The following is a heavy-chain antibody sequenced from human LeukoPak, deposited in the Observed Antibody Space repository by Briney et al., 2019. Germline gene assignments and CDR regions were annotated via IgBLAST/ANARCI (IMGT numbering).Heavy chain of an antibody. CDR2: ISSSGATT. J-gene: IGHJ3*02. D-gene: IGHD3-22*01. CDR1: GSTFSNYA. CDR3: AKDLDYFDSSGNYHDGFDI. Sequence: RGSLRLSCAASGSTFSNYAMSWVRQAPGKGLQWVSTISSSGATTYYADSVKGRFTISRDNSKNTLYLQMSSLRADDTAVYYCAKDLDYFDSSGNYHDGFDIWGQGTMVTVSS. V-gene: IGHV3-23*01.